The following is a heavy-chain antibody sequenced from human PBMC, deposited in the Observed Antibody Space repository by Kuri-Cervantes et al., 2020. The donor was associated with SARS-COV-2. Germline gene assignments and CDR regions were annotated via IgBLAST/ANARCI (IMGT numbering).Heavy chain of an antibody. CDR1: GGSISSSY. CDR2: IYTSGNT. Sequence: GSLTLSCTVSGGSISSSYWTWIRQPAGKGLEWIGRIYTSGNTNYNPSLKSRVTMSVDTSKNQLSLKVSSVTAADTAVDYCARGRYSSYYYYYMDVWGKGTTVTVSS. J-gene: IGHJ6*03. V-gene: IGHV4-4*07. CDR3: ARGRYSSYYYYYMDV. D-gene: IGHD6-19*01.